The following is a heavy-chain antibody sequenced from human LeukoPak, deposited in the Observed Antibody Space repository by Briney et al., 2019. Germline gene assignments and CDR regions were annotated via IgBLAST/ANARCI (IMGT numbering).Heavy chain of an antibody. CDR1: GFTFSTYS. J-gene: IGHJ3*01. D-gene: IGHD6-19*01. CDR3: ARDRGAVALDAFDV. V-gene: IGHV3-21*04. CDR2: ISSSSSYI. Sequence: GGSLRLSCAVSGFTFSTYSMNWVRQAPGKGLEWVSSISSSSSYIYYADSVRGRFTISRDDSKNTLYLQMNSLRAEDTAVYYCARDRGAVALDAFDVWGQGTMVTVSS.